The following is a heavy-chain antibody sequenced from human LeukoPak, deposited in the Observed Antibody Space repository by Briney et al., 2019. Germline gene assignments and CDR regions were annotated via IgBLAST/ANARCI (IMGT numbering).Heavy chain of an antibody. CDR1: GDTFSSYA. V-gene: IGHV1-69*05. D-gene: IGHD3-22*01. J-gene: IGHJ5*02. Sequence: ASVKVSCKASGDTFSSYAISWVRQAPGQGLEWMGGIIPIFGTANYAQKFQGRVTITTDESTSTAYMELSSLRSEDTAVYYCARDADPYYYYDSSGYYPNWFDPWGQGTLVTVSS. CDR2: IIPIFGTA. CDR3: ARDADPYYYYDSSGYYPNWFDP.